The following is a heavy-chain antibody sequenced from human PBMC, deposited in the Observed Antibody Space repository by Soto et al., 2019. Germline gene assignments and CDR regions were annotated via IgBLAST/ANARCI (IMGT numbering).Heavy chain of an antibody. D-gene: IGHD6-13*01. CDR3: ARGGDSSSWYEGGNWFDP. CDR1: GYTFTSYD. J-gene: IGHJ5*02. V-gene: IGHV1-8*01. Sequence: AASVKVSCKASGYTFTSYDINWVRQATGQGLEWMGWMNPNSGNTGYAQKFQGRVTMTRNTSISTAYMELSSLRSEDTAVYYCARGGDSSSWYEGGNWFDPWGQGTLVTVS. CDR2: MNPNSGNT.